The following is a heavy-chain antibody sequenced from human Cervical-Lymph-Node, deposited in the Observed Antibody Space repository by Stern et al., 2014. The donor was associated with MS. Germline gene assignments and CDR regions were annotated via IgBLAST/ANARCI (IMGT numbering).Heavy chain of an antibody. Sequence: VQLLESGAEVKKPGASVKVSCKASGYTYINYGISWVRQAPGQGLEWMGWISAYNGNTNYAQNLQGRVTMTTDTSTSTAYLELRSLRSDDTAVYYCARLRGFSSKTPDYWGQGTLVTVSS. CDR2: ISAYNGNT. V-gene: IGHV1-18*01. D-gene: IGHD5-18*01. CDR1: GYTYINYG. CDR3: ARLRGFSSKTPDY. J-gene: IGHJ4*02.